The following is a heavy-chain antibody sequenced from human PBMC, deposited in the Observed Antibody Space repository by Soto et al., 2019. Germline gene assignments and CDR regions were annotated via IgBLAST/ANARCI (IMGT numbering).Heavy chain of an antibody. J-gene: IGHJ4*02. CDR3: ARDVLMMYYFDY. CDR1: GGIFSSNA. Sequence: GASVKVSCKASGGIFSSNAISWVRQAPGQGLEWMGGILPIFNRANYAQKLQGRVTMTTDTSTSTAYMELRSLRSDDTAVYYCARDVLMMYYFDYWGQGTLVTVSS. CDR2: ILPIFNRA. D-gene: IGHD3-16*01. V-gene: IGHV1-69*05.